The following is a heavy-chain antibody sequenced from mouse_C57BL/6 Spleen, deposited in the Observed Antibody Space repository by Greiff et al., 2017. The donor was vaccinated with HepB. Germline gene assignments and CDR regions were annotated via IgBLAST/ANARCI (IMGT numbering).Heavy chain of an antibody. V-gene: IGHV1-26*01. CDR3: ARWDSNYAWFAY. D-gene: IGHD2-5*01. Sequence: EVQLQQSGPELVKPGASVKISCKASGYTFTDYYMNWVKQSHGKSLEWIGDINPNNGGTSYNQKFKGKATLTVDKSSSTAYMELRSLTSEDSAVYYCARWDSNYAWFAYWGQGTLVTVSA. J-gene: IGHJ3*01. CDR1: GYTFTDYY. CDR2: INPNNGGT.